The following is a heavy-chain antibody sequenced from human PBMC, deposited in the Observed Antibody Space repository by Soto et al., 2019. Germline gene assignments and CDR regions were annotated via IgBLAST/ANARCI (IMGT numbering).Heavy chain of an antibody. J-gene: IGHJ5*02. CDR2: IYNSVIT. Sequence: SETLSLTCTVSGGSISSGDYSWSWVRQSPGKGLEWIGHIYNSVITYYNPSLKSRVVISIDTSMNQFSLRLNSLTAADRAVYFCARGVTVFGLVSRFWFDPWGQGTVVTVSS. D-gene: IGHD3-3*01. V-gene: IGHV4-30-4*01. CDR3: ARGVTVFGLVSRFWFDP. CDR1: GGSISSGDYS.